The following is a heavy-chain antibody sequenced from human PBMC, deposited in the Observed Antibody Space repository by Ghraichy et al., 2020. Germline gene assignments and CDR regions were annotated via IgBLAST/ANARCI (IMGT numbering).Heavy chain of an antibody. J-gene: IGHJ4*02. D-gene: IGHD3-9*01. CDR1: GGSISSGGYS. CDR2: IYHSGST. V-gene: IGHV4-30-2*01. Sequence: SETLSLTCAFSGGSISSGGYSWSWIRQPPGKGLEWIGYIYHSGSTYYNPSLKSRVTISVDRSKNQFSLKLSSVTAADTAVYYCARGRRFEYYFDYWGQGTLVTVSS. CDR3: ARGRRFEYYFDY.